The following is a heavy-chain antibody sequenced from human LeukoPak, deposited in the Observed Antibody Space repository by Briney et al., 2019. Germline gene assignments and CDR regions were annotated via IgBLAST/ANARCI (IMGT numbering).Heavy chain of an antibody. Sequence: GGSLRLSCTASGFTFSSYAMSWVRQAPGKGLEWVSAISGSGGSTYYADSVKGRFTISRDNSKNTLYLQMNSLRAEDTAVYYCAKDAPVNIVVVPAANSWGQGTLVTVSS. CDR3: AKDAPVNIVVVPAANS. D-gene: IGHD2-2*01. CDR1: GFTFSSYA. CDR2: ISGSGGST. V-gene: IGHV3-23*01. J-gene: IGHJ4*02.